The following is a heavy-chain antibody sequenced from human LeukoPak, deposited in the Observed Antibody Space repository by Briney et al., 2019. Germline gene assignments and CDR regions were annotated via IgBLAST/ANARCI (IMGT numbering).Heavy chain of an antibody. CDR3: ATTNSRYCSTTSCYRGVDC. Sequence: ASVKVSCKVSGYTLTELSMHWVRQAPRQGLEWMGWINPNSGGTNYAQRFQDRVTMTRDTSINTAYMELSRLRSDDTAVYYCATTNSRYCSTTSCYRGVDCWGQGTLVTVSS. J-gene: IGHJ4*02. CDR1: GYTLTELS. V-gene: IGHV1-2*02. D-gene: IGHD2-2*02. CDR2: INPNSGGT.